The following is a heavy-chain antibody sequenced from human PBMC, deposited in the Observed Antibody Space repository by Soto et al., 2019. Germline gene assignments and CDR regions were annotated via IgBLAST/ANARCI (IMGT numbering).Heavy chain of an antibody. CDR1: GGSFSGYY. CDR3: AKVVHSSTWYRYFDY. J-gene: IGHJ4*02. CDR2: INHSGST. V-gene: IGHV4-34*01. D-gene: IGHD6-13*01. Sequence: PSETLSLTCAVYGGSFSGYYWSWIRQPPGKGLEWIGEINHSGSTNYNPSLKSRVTISVDTSKNQFSLKLSSVTAADTAVYYCAKVVHSSTWYRYFDYWGQGTLVTVSS.